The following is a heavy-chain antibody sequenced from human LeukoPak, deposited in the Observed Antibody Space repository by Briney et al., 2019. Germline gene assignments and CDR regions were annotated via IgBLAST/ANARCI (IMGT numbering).Heavy chain of an antibody. Sequence: GESLKISCKGSGYSFTSYWIGWVRQMPGKGLEWMGIIYPGDSNTRYSPSFHGQVTMSADKSINTAYLQWSSLKASDTAMYYCARQFEYNNNWKLPQGWFDSWGQGTLVTVSS. J-gene: IGHJ5*01. CDR3: ARQFEYNNNWKLPQGWFDS. CDR1: GYSFTSYW. V-gene: IGHV5-51*01. CDR2: IYPGDSNT. D-gene: IGHD1-1*01.